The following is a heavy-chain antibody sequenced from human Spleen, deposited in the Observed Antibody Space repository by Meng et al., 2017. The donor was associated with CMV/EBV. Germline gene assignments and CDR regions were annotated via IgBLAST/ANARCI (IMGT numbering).Heavy chain of an antibody. D-gene: IGHD2-21*01. J-gene: IGHJ3*01. CDR2: ISSSSSTI. CDR3: ARQYCGDNSCWGAFDV. Sequence: GESLKISCAASGFTFSSYSMNWVRQAPGKGLEWVSYISSSSSTIYYADSVKGRFTISRDNAKNTLYLQMNSLRAEDTAVYYCARQYCGDNSCWGAFDVWGQGTVVTVSS. V-gene: IGHV3-48*04. CDR1: GFTFSSYS.